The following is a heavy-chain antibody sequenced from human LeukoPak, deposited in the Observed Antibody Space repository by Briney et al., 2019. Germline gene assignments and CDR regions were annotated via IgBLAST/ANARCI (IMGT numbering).Heavy chain of an antibody. J-gene: IGHJ6*04. CDR3: ARDDSIVVVVAAPDV. V-gene: IGHV3-30*03. CDR2: KSYDGSNK. CDR1: GFTFSGFW. Sequence: GGSLRLSCAASGFTFSGFWMHWVRQAPGKGLEWVTVKSYDGSNKYYADSVKGRFTISRDNSKNTLYLQMNSLRAEDTAVYYCARDDSIVVVVAAPDVWGKGTTVTVSS. D-gene: IGHD2-15*01.